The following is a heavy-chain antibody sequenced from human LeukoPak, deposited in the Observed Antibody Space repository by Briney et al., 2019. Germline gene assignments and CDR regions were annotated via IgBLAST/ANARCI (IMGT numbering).Heavy chain of an antibody. V-gene: IGHV3-66*01. CDR1: GFAVSSNY. Sequence: GGSLRLSCAASGFAVSSNYMSWVRQAPGRGLEWVSVIYSSGSTYYADSVKGRFTISRDNSKNTLFLQMNSLRAGDTAAYYCARGTVTMVDYWGQGTLVTVSS. CDR3: ARGTVTMVDY. J-gene: IGHJ4*02. D-gene: IGHD3-10*01. CDR2: IYSSGST.